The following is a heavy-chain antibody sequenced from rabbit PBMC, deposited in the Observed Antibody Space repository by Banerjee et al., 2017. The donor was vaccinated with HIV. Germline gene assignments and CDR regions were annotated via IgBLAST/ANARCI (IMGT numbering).Heavy chain of an antibody. CDR3: ARDLAGVIGWNFDL. CDR1: GFTLSSHW. D-gene: IGHD4-1*01. CDR2: INTSSGST. V-gene: IGHV1S40*01. Sequence: QSLEESGGGLVKPGASLTLTCTASGFTLSSHWMCWVRQAPGKGLEWIACINTSSGSTVYATWAKGRFTISRTSSTTVSLQMTSLTAADTATYFCARDLAGVIGWNFDLWGQGTLVTVS. J-gene: IGHJ4*01.